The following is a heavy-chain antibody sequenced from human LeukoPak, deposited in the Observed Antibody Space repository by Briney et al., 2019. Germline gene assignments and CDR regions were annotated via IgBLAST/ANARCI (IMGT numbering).Heavy chain of an antibody. V-gene: IGHV4-39*01. CDR3: VRYRSGWYRVDY. Sequence: SETLSLTCTVSGDSISGLTYSWGWVRQPPGKGLEWIGYMHYSENTYYNPSLKSRVTISVDTSKIQFSLKLSSVTAADTAVYYCVRYRSGWYRVDYWGQGTLVTVSS. CDR1: GDSISGLTYS. D-gene: IGHD6-19*01. CDR2: MHYSENT. J-gene: IGHJ4*02.